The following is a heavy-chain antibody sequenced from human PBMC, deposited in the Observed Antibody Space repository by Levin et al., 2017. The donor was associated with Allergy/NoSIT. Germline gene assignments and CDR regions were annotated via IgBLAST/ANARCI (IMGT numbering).Heavy chain of an antibody. V-gene: IGHV3-30*18. D-gene: IGHD6-19*01. CDR1: GFTFSNYG. CDR3: ANLFGYSSDWAGTDY. CDR2: ISYDGSNK. Sequence: PGASVKVSCAASGFTFSNYGMHWVRQAPGKGLEWVAVISYDGSNKYYADSVKGRFTISRDNSKNTLYLQMNSLRAEDTAIYYCANLFGYSSDWAGTDYWGQGTLVTVSS. J-gene: IGHJ4*02.